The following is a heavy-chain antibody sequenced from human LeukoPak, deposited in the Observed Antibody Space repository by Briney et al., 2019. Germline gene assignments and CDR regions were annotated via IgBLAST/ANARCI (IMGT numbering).Heavy chain of an antibody. D-gene: IGHD3-10*01. V-gene: IGHV4-39*01. CDR1: GGSITSSNYY. J-gene: IGHJ4*02. CDR2: IFYSGST. Sequence: SETLSLTCIVSGGSITSSNYYWGWIRQPPGKGLEWIGRIFYSGSTYYNPSLKSRVTIFEDTSKTQFSLKLSSVTAADTAVYYCARHYYGSGYYHPIFYYFDYWGQGTLVTVSS. CDR3: ARHYYGSGYYHPIFYYFDY.